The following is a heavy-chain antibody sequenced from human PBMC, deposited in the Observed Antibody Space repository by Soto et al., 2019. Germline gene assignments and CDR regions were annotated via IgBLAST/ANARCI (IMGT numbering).Heavy chain of an antibody. V-gene: IGHV4-4*02. CDR3: ARAYYKPFVTTRLPGAFDI. J-gene: IGHJ3*02. CDR2: IYHSGST. D-gene: IGHD1-26*01. Sequence: SETLSLTCAVSSGSISSSNWWSWVRQPPGKGLEWIGEIYHSGSTNYNPSLKSRVTISVDKSKNQFSLKLSSVTAADTAVYYCARAYYKPFVTTRLPGAFDIWGQGTMVTVSS. CDR1: SGSISSSNW.